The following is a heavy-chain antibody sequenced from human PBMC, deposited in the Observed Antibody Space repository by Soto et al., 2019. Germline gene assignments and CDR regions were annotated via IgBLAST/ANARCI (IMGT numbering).Heavy chain of an antibody. Sequence: GGSLRLSCAASGFTFSNAWMSWVRQAPGKGLEWVGRIKSKTDGGTTDYAAPVKGRFTISRDDSKNTLYLQMNSLKTEDTAVYYCTTDWGNYGDYVFDYWGQGTLVTVSS. D-gene: IGHD4-17*01. CDR3: TTDWGNYGDYVFDY. CDR2: IKSKTDGGTT. V-gene: IGHV3-15*01. J-gene: IGHJ4*02. CDR1: GFTFSNAW.